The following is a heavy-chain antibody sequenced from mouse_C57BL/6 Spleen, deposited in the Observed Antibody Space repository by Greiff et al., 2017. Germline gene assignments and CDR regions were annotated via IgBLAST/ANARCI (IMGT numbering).Heavy chain of an antibody. V-gene: IGHV1-69*01. Sequence: QVQLQQPGAELVMPGASVKLSCKASGYTFTSYWMHWVKQRPGQGLEWIGEIDPSDSYTNYNQKFKGKSTLTVDKSSRTAYMQLSSLAAEDSAVYYCARGRGYDPWFAYWGQGTLVTVSA. CDR2: IDPSDSYT. CDR1: GYTFTSYW. CDR3: ARGRGYDPWFAY. J-gene: IGHJ3*01. D-gene: IGHD2-2*01.